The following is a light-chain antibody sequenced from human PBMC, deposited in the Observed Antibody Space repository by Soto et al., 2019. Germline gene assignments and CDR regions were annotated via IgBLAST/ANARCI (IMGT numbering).Light chain of an antibody. CDR1: NNDIGADKF. CDR3: TLFTTNLAFV. J-gene: IGLJ1*01. Sequence: QSALTQPASVSGSPGQSITITCTGSNNDIGADKFVSWYQQHPGEAPKLIIFDVSNRPSRVSHRFSGSKSGNTASLTISRLQPEDESDYYCTLFTTNLAFVFGTGTKLTVL. CDR2: DVS. V-gene: IGLV2-14*03.